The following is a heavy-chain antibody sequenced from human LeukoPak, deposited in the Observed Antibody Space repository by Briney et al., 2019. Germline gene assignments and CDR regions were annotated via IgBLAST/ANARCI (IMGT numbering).Heavy chain of an antibody. CDR3: ARERLHAVGDY. J-gene: IGHJ4*02. Sequence: GASVKVSCKASGYTFTGYYMHWVRQAPGQGLEWMGRVNPNGGGTSYAQKFQGRVTMTRDTSISTAYMEVSRLRSDDTGVYYCARERLHAVGDYWGQGALVTVSS. CDR2: VNPNGGGT. V-gene: IGHV1-2*05. D-gene: IGHD1-26*01. CDR1: GYTFTGYY.